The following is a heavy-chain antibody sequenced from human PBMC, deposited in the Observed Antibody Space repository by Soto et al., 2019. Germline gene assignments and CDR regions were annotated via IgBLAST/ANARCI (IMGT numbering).Heavy chain of an antibody. D-gene: IGHD6-6*01. J-gene: IGHJ6*02. Sequence: GGSLRLSCAASGFTFSDHYMDWVRQAPGKGLEWVGRTRNKANSYTTEYAASVKGRFTISRDDSKNSLYLQMNSLKTEDTAVYYCATCIAARLRGGFYYYYGMDVWGQGTTVTVSS. CDR3: ATCIAARLRGGFYYYYGMDV. CDR1: GFTFSDHY. V-gene: IGHV3-72*01. CDR2: TRNKANSYTT.